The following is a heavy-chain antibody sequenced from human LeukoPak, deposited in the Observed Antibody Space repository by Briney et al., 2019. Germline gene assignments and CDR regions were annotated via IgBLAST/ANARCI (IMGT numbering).Heavy chain of an antibody. D-gene: IGHD3-3*01. CDR1: GFTFSSYS. CDR2: ISSSSSYI. CDR3: ASTTWIWNYFDY. V-gene: IGHV3-21*01. Sequence: GGSLRLSCAASGFTFSSYSMNWVRQAPGKGLEWVSSISSSSSYIYYADSVKGRFTISRDNAKNSLYLQMNSLRAEDTAVYYCASTTWIWNYFDYWGQGTLVTVSS. J-gene: IGHJ4*02.